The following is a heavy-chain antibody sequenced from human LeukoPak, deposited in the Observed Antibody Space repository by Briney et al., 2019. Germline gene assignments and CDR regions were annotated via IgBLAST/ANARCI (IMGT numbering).Heavy chain of an antibody. J-gene: IGHJ4*02. CDR3: AKGLGTSGYHDY. V-gene: IGHV3-23*01. D-gene: IGHD3-22*01. Sequence: PGGSLRLSCAASGFPFSNYAMTWVRHAPGKGLERVSGISDSGDRTYYADSVKGRFTISRDNSKNMLYLQMNSLRVEDTALYYCAKGLGTSGYHDYWGQGTLVTVSS. CDR1: GFPFSNYA. CDR2: ISDSGDRT.